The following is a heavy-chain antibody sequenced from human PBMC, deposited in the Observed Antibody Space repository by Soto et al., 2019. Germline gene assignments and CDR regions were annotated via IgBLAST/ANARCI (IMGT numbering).Heavy chain of an antibody. J-gene: IGHJ6*02. CDR1: GGTFSSYA. CDR3: ARTTHYYDILTGSKYYYYGMDV. CDR2: IIPIFGTA. Sequence: QVQLVQSGAEVKKPGSSVKVSCKASGGTFSSYAISWVRQAPGQGLEWMGGIIPIFGTANYAQKFQGRVTITADESTSTAYMELCSLRSEDTAVYYCARTTHYYDILTGSKYYYYGMDVWGQGTTVTVSS. D-gene: IGHD3-9*01. V-gene: IGHV1-69*01.